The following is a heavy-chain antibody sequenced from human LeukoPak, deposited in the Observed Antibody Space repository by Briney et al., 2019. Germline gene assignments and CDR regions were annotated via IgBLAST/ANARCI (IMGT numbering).Heavy chain of an antibody. D-gene: IGHD6-19*01. CDR1: GGSFSGYY. Sequence: SETLSLTCAVYGGSFSGYYWSWIRQPPGKGLEWIGEINHSGNTNSNPSLKSRVTISVDKSKNQFSLKLSSVTAADTAVYYCARGGWDDAFDIWGQGTMVTVSS. CDR2: INHSGNT. J-gene: IGHJ3*02. CDR3: ARGGWDDAFDI. V-gene: IGHV4-34*01.